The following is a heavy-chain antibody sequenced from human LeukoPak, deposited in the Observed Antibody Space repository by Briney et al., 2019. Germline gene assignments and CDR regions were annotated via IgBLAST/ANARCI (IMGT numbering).Heavy chain of an antibody. CDR2: IYHSGST. CDR3: ARNYDDGAFDI. Sequence: PSQTLSLTCAVAGGSISSGGYSWSWIRQPPGKGLEWIGYIYHSGSTYYNPSLKSRATISVDRSKNQFSLKLSSVTAADTAVYYCARNYDDGAFDIWGQGTMVTVSS. J-gene: IGHJ3*02. V-gene: IGHV4-30-2*01. D-gene: IGHD4-17*01. CDR1: GGSISSGGYS.